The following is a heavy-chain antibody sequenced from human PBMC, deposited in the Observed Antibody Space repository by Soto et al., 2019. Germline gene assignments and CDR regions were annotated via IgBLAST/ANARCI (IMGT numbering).Heavy chain of an antibody. CDR1: GGSISSGGYY. CDR2: IYYSGST. J-gene: IGHJ4*02. CDR3: ARNNRTRGNFDY. Sequence: SETLSLTCTVSGGSISSGGYYWSWIRQHPGKGLEWIGYIYYSGSTYYNPSLKSRVTISVDTSKNQFSLKLSSVTAADTAVYYCARNNRTRGNFDYWGQGTLVTVSS. V-gene: IGHV4-31*03. D-gene: IGHD1-20*01.